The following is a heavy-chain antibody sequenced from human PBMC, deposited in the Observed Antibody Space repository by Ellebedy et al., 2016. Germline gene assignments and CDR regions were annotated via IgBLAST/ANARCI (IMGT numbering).Heavy chain of an antibody. J-gene: IGHJ4*02. Sequence: GESLKISCAASGFTFSSYGMHWVRQAPGKGLEWVAVIWYDGSNKYYADSVKGRFTISRDNSKNTLYLQMNSLRAEDTAVYYCAREAGRGSGIPGDYWGQGTLVTVSS. CDR2: IWYDGSNK. V-gene: IGHV3-33*01. CDR3: AREAGRGSGIPGDY. CDR1: GFTFSSYG. D-gene: IGHD3-10*01.